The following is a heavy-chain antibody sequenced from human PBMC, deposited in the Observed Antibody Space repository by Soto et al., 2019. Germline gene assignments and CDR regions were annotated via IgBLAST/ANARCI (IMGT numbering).Heavy chain of an antibody. V-gene: IGHV3-9*01. Sequence: EVQLVESGGGLVQPGRSLRLSCAASGFTFDTCGMRWVRQAPGKGLEWVAGISWDSSTIGYAVSGKGRFIISRDDAKNTLYLQMDSLRGEDTALYYCGQGRYPTMSHPVDQWGQGTQVIVSS. CDR1: GFTFDTCG. CDR2: ISWDSSTI. D-gene: IGHD6-19*01. J-gene: IGHJ4*02. CDR3: GQGRYPTMSHPVDQ.